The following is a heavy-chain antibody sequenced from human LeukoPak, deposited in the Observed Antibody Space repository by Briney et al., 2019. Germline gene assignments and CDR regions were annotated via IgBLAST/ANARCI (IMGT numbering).Heavy chain of an antibody. J-gene: IGHJ5*02. D-gene: IGHD3-10*01. Sequence: PSGTLSLTCAVYGGSFSGYYWSWIRQPPGKGLEWIGEINHSGSTNYNPSLKSRVTISVDTSKNQFSLKLSSVTAADTAVYYCARGRAVRGVILGSWFDPWGQGTLVTVSS. CDR3: ARGRAVRGVILGSWFDP. CDR2: INHSGST. CDR1: GGSFSGYY. V-gene: IGHV4-34*01.